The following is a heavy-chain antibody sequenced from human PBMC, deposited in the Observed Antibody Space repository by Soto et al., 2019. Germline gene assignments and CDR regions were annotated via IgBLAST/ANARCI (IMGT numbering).Heavy chain of an antibody. CDR2: IFSNDEK. CDR3: ARSVDTAMVHWYFDL. J-gene: IGHJ2*01. Sequence: QVTLKESGPVLVKPTETLTLTCTVSGFSLSNARMGVSWIRQPPGKALEWLAHIFSNDEKSYSTSLKSRLTISKDTSKSQVVLTMTNMDPVDTATYYCARSVDTAMVHWYFDLWGRGTLVTVSS. CDR1: GFSLSNARMG. D-gene: IGHD5-18*01. V-gene: IGHV2-26*01.